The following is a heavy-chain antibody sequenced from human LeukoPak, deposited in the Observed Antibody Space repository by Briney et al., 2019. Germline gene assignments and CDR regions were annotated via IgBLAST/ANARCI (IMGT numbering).Heavy chain of an antibody. D-gene: IGHD1-26*01. J-gene: IGHJ4*02. CDR2: ISSSSSTI. CDR1: GFTFSSYG. Sequence: GGSLRLSCAASGFTFSSYGMNWVRQSPGKGLEWVSYISSSSSTIYYADSVKGRFTISRDNAKNSLYLQMNSLRAEDTAVYYCARGGISGSYSWGQGTLVTVSS. V-gene: IGHV3-48*01. CDR3: ARGGISGSYS.